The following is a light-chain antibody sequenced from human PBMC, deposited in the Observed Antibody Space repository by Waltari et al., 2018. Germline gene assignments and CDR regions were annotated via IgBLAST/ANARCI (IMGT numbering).Light chain of an antibody. CDR3: MQALRGPHT. V-gene: IGKV2-28*01. CDR1: QSLVESNGYTY. J-gene: IGKJ2*01. Sequence: DIVMTQSPLSLPVTPGEPASISCRSSQSLVESNGYTYLDWYLQKPGQSPQLLIYLVSNRASGVPDRFSGSGSGTDFTLKISRVEAGDVGVYYCMQALRGPHTFGQGTKLEIK. CDR2: LVS.